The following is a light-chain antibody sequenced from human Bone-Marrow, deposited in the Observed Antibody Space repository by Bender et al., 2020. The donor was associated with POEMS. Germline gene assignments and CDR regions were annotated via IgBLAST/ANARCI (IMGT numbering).Light chain of an antibody. CDR2: GND. CDR3: SAWDGVLNGWV. CDR1: SSNIGGNA. V-gene: IGLV1-44*01. J-gene: IGLJ3*02. Sequence: QSVLTQPPSAPGTPGQRATISCSGSSSNIGGNAVNWWQQLPGTAPKLLIYGNDQRPSGVPARFSGSKSGTSASLAISGLQSEDEADYFCSAWDGVLNGWVFGGGTELTVL.